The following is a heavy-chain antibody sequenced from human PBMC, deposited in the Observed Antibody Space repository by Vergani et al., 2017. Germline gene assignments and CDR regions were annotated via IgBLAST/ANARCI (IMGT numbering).Heavy chain of an antibody. CDR1: GFIFSTYA. CDR2: ISASGAPT. V-gene: IGHV3-23*01. J-gene: IGHJ4*01. CDR3: AGAYGRYDWFDY. D-gene: IGHD1-20*01. Sequence: EVQLLESGGGSAQPGESLRLSCVASGFIFSTYAMSWVRQAPGKGLEWVSGISASGAPTYYADSVKGRVTISRDNSKNTLYLQMNSLRVEDTAVYYCAGAYGRYDWFDYWGQRTLVPVSS.